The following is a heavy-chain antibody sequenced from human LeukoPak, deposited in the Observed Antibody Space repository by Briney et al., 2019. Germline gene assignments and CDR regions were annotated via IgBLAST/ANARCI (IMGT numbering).Heavy chain of an antibody. V-gene: IGHV1-2*02. J-gene: IGHJ6*03. CDR1: GYTFTGYY. CDR2: INPNSGGT. Sequence: ASVKVSCKASGYTFTGYYMHWVRQAPGQGLEWMGWINPNSGGTNYAQKFQGRVTMTRDTSISTAYMELSRLRSDDTAVYYCARDGIWVVVPAARKIYYYYYMDVWGKGTTVTVSS. D-gene: IGHD2-2*01. CDR3: ARDGIWVVVPAARKIYYYYYMDV.